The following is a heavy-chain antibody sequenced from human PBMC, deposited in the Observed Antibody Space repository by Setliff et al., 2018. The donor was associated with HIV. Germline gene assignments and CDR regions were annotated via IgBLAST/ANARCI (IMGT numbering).Heavy chain of an antibody. CDR3: ARVEIYNFWSGYTYYFDY. CDR2: IKQDGSEK. D-gene: IGHD3-3*01. CDR1: GFTFSSYW. J-gene: IGHJ4*02. Sequence: PGGSLRLSCAVSGFTFSSYWMSWVRQAPGKGLEWVANIKQDGSEKYYVDSVKGRFTISRDNAKNSVYLQMNNLRAEDTALYYCARVEIYNFWSGYTYYFDYWGLGTLVTVSS. V-gene: IGHV3-7*01.